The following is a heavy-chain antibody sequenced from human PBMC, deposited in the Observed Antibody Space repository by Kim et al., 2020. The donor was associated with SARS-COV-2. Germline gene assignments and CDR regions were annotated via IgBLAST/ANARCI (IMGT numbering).Heavy chain of an antibody. CDR1: GFTFSYYW. V-gene: IGHV3-74*01. CDR3: ASSTGSTIY. D-gene: IGHD1-7*01. J-gene: IGHJ4*02. Sequence: GGSLRLSCAASGFTFSYYWMRWVRQGPGGGLVFVSCVGPDGSRTNYADSVQGRFTISRDNAKNTLYLQMNSLRAEDTAVYYCASSTGSTIYWGQGTLVTVSS. CDR2: VGPDGSRT.